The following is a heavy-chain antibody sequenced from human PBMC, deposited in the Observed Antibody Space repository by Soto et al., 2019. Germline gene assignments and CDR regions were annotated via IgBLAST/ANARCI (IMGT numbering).Heavy chain of an antibody. CDR1: GGSITSSGYY. Sequence: QLQLQESGPGLVKPSETLSLTCTVSGGSITSSGYYWGWIRQPPGKGLEWIGNIFYSGSTYYNPSLKSRVTISVDTSKNQFSRKLSSVTAADPAVFYGAGFPRGGGDYWGQGTLVTVSS. CDR2: IFYSGST. V-gene: IGHV4-39*01. D-gene: IGHD3-10*01. J-gene: IGHJ4*02. CDR3: AGFPRGGGDY.